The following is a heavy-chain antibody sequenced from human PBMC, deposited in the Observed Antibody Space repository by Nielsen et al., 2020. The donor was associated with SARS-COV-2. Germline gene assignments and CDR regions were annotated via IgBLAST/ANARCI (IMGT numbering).Heavy chain of an antibody. J-gene: IGHJ6*02. CDR3: ARDLDTTISKSYYYYGMDV. CDR1: GFTFSSYW. V-gene: IGHV3-7*01. CDR2: IKQDGSEK. D-gene: IGHD3-3*01. Sequence: GESLKISCAASGFTFSSYWMSWVRQAPGKGLEWVANIKQDGSEKYYVDSVKGRFTISRDNAKNSLYLQMNSLRAEDTAVYYCARDLDTTISKSYYYYGMDVWGQGTTVTVSS.